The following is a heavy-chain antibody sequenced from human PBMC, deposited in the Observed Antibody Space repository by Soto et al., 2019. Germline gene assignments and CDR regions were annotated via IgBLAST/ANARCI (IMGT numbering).Heavy chain of an antibody. CDR2: IKRKTDGGTT. Sequence: GGSMRICSVASGVRYSNAWMSLVRKTPGKGLEWVGRIKRKTDGGTTDYAAPVKGRFAISRDDSKNTLYLQMNNLKSEDTAVYYCSTDAGIEVIPATTYCGQGIVVTVSS. CDR3: STDAGIEVIPATTY. D-gene: IGHD2-2*01. CDR1: GVRYSNAW. V-gene: IGHV3-15*01. J-gene: IGHJ4*02.